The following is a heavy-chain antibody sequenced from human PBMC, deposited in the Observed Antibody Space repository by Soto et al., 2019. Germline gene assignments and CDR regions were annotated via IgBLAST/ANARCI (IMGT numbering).Heavy chain of an antibody. D-gene: IGHD2-15*01. V-gene: IGHV4-34*01. Sequence: PSETLSLTCAVYGGSFSGYYWSWIRQPPGKGLEWIGYINYSGSTNYNPSLKSRVTISLDTSKNQFSLKLSSVTAADTAVYYCARVGGDCSGGSCYDHYYYYYMDVWGKGTTVTVSS. CDR1: GGSFSGYY. CDR2: INYSGST. CDR3: ARVGGDCSGGSCYDHYYYYYMDV. J-gene: IGHJ6*03.